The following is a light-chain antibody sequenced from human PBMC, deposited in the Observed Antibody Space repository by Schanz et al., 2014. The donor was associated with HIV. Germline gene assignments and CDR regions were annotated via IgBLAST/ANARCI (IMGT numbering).Light chain of an antibody. CDR3: QQYNNWPPWT. CDR1: LSISSRS. Sequence: ENALTQSPGILSLSPGERATLSCRASLSISSRSLAWYQQKPGQTPRLLIYGVSSRAAGIPDRFSGSGSGTDFTLTISRLEPEDFAVYYCQQYNNWPPWTFGQGTKVEIK. V-gene: IGKV3-20*01. J-gene: IGKJ1*01. CDR2: GVS.